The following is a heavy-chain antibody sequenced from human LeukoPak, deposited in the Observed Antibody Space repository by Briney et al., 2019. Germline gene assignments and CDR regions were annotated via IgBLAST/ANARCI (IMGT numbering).Heavy chain of an antibody. Sequence: ASVKVSCKASGYTFTGYYMHWVRQAPGQGLEWMGWINPNSGGTNYAQKFQGRVTMTRDTSISTAYMELSRLRSDDTAVYYCARETPLAAAMNGAMDVWGQGTTVTVSS. CDR1: GYTFTGYY. J-gene: IGHJ6*02. D-gene: IGHD2-2*01. CDR2: INPNSGGT. CDR3: ARETPLAAAMNGAMDV. V-gene: IGHV1-2*02.